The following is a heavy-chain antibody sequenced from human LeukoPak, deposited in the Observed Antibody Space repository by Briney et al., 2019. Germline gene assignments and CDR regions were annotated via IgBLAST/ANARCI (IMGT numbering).Heavy chain of an antibody. D-gene: IGHD5-18*01. Sequence: ASVKVSCKASGYTFTSFGISWVRQAPGQGPEWMGWISAYNGHTNYIQKFQGRVTMTTDTSTNTAYMELRSLTSDDTAVCYCARDLGLDTTMIFFDYWGQGTLVTVS. V-gene: IGHV1-18*01. J-gene: IGHJ4*02. CDR2: ISAYNGHT. CDR1: GYTFTSFG. CDR3: ARDLGLDTTMIFFDY.